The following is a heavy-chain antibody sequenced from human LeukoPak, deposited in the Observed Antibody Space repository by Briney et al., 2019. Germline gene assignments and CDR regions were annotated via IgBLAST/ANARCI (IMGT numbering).Heavy chain of an antibody. J-gene: IGHJ6*01. Sequence: GGSLRLSCAASGFPFDDYAMHWVRQAPGKGLEWVSIISGDGGTTYYVDSVKGRFTISRDNSKDSLYLQMNSLRIEDTALYYCAKVVTGYYYGMDVWGQGTTVIVSS. CDR1: GFPFDDYA. CDR3: AKVVTGYYYGMDV. D-gene: IGHD1-14*01. CDR2: ISGDGGTT. V-gene: IGHV3-43*02.